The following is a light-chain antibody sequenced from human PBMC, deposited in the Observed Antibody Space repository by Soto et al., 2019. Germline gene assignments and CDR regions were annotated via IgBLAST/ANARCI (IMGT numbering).Light chain of an antibody. V-gene: IGLV1-40*01. CDR2: GNG. J-gene: IGLJ2*01. Sequence: QSALTQPPSVSGAPGQRVTISCTGSSSNIGAGYDVHWYQQLPGTAPKLLIYGNGNRPSGVPDRFSGSKSGTSGSLAITGLQAEDEADYYCQSYDSSLSGSVFGGGTKVTV. CDR1: SSNIGAGYD. CDR3: QSYDSSLSGSV.